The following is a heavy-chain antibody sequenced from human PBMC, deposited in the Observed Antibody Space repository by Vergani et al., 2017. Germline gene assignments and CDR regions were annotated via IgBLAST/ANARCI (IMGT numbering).Heavy chain of an antibody. J-gene: IGHJ5*02. CDR3: ARHSTVEWLVKLGGIDP. D-gene: IGHD6-19*01. CDR1: GASIRSSNYY. CDR2: IYYSGST. V-gene: IGHV4-39*01. Sequence: QLQLQESGPGLVKPSATLSLTCSVSGASIRSSNYYWGWIRQPPGKGLEWIASIYYSGSTYYNPSLKSRVTISVDTSKNQFSLKLSSVTAADTAVYFCARHSTVEWLVKLGGIDPWGQGILVTVSP.